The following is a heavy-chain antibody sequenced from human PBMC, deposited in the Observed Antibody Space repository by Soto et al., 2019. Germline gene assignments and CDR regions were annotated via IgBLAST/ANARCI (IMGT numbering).Heavy chain of an antibody. D-gene: IGHD5-12*01. CDR3: ATSYDSGFDP. V-gene: IGHV1-18*04. CDR2: IRPDNGDT. CDR1: GYAFSKYV. Sequence: QLQLVQSGAEVERPGASVRVSCKASGYAFSKYVISWIRQAPGQGPEWMGWIRPDNGDTNYAQKLQGRVTMTTDTSSYSAYMELWSLRSDDTAVYYCATSYDSGFDPWGQGTLVSVSS. J-gene: IGHJ5*02.